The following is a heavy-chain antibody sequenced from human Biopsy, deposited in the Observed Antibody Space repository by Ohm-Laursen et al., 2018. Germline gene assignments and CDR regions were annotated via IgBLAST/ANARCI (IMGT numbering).Heavy chain of an antibody. CDR1: GFSLSARGMR. Sequence: TQTLTLTCSFSGFSLSARGMRVSWIRQAPGKALEWLARVDWDDYKDYSASLQTKLSISKDTSNDQVVLTVNNVDPADTDTYYCARTPIVIVAAGLVYRHRRHLQGMDVWGQGIAVTVS. J-gene: IGHJ6*02. CDR3: ARTPIVIVAAGLVYRHRRHLQGMDV. V-gene: IGHV2-70*04. D-gene: IGHD2-15*01. CDR2: VDWDDYK.